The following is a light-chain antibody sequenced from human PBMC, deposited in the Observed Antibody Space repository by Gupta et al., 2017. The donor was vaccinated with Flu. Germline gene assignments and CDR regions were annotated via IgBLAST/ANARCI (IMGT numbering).Light chain of an antibody. CDR1: QRVSSSY. CDR2: GAS. V-gene: IGKV3-20*01. CDR3: QQYGSTRYT. J-gene: IGKJ2*01. Sequence: GTLSLSPGERATLSCRASQRVSSSYLAGYQQKTCQAPRRLIYGASSRATGIPDRCSGSGSGTDFTLTISSLEPEDVAVYYCQQYGSTRYTFGQGTKLEIK.